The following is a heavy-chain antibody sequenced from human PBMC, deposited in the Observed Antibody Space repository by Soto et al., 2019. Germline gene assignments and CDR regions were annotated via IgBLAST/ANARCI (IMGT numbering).Heavy chain of an antibody. D-gene: IGHD4-17*01. J-gene: IGHJ4*02. CDR3: ATIPTTVTKGNYYPVDY. V-gene: IGHV1-24*01. CDR1: GYTLTELS. CDR2: FDPEDGET. Sequence: ASVKVSCKVSGYTLTELSMHWVRQAPGKGLEWMGGFDPEDGETIYAQKFQGRVTMTEDTSTDTAYMELSSLRSEDTAVYYCATIPTTVTKGNYYPVDYWGQGTLVTVSS.